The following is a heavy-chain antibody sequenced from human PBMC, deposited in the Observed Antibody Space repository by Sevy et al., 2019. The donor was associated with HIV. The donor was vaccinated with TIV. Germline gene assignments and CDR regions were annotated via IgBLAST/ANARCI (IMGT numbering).Heavy chain of an antibody. CDR3: AKDLKGDYYSYYYYYGMDV. CDR1: GFTFSSYG. Sequence: GGSLRLSCAASGFTFSSYGMHWVRQAPGKGLEWVAVISYDGSNKYYADSAKGLITISRDNSKNTLYLQMNSLRAEDTAVYYCAKDLKGDYYSYYYYYGMDVWGQGTTVTVSS. V-gene: IGHV3-30*18. D-gene: IGHD2-21*02. J-gene: IGHJ6*02. CDR2: ISYDGSNK.